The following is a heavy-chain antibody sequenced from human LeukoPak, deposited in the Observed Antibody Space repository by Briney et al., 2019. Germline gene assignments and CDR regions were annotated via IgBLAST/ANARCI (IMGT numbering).Heavy chain of an antibody. D-gene: IGHD7-27*01. J-gene: IGHJ3*02. CDR3: AGDRQRGNDAFDI. Sequence: LGASVKVSCKASGYTFTGYYMHWVRQAPGQGLEWMGWINPNSGGTNYAQKFQGRVTMTRDTSISTAYMELSRLRSDDTAVYYCAGDRQRGNDAFDIWGQGTMVTVSS. V-gene: IGHV1-2*02. CDR2: INPNSGGT. CDR1: GYTFTGYY.